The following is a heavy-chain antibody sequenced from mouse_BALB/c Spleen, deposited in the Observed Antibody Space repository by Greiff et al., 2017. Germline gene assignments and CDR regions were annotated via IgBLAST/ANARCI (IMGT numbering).Heavy chain of an antibody. CDR2: ISNLAYSI. V-gene: IGHV5-15*02. CDR3: ARDEGAHWYFDV. Sequence: EVQVVESGGGLVQPGGSRKLSCAASGFTFSDYGMAWVRQAPGKGPEWVAFISNLAYSIYYADTVTGRFTISRENAKNTLYLEMSSLRSEDTAMYYCARDEGAHWYFDVWGAGTTVTVSS. J-gene: IGHJ1*01. CDR1: GFTFSDYG.